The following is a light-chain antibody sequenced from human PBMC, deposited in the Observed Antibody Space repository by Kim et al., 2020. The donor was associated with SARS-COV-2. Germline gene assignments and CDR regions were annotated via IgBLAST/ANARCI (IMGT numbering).Light chain of an antibody. CDR1: SSDVGSYNL. CDR3: CSCADVNSYVYV. J-gene: IGLJ1*01. CDR2: EVN. Sequence: QSVLTQPASVSGSPGQSITLSCTGTSSDVGSYNLISWYQHHPGRAPKLIIYEVNKRPSGVSNRFSGSKSGNTASLTISGLLADDEADYYCCSCADVNSYVYVFGTGTKVTVL. V-gene: IGLV2-23*02.